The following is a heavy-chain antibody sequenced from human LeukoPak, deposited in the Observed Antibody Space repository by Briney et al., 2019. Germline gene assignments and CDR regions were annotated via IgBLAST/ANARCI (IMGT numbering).Heavy chain of an antibody. V-gene: IGHV4-34*01. Sequence: SETLSLTCAVYGGSFSGYYWSWIRQPPGKGLEWIGEINHSGSTNYNPSLKSRVTILVDTSKNQFSLKLSSVTAADTAMYYCARNGPYYYYMDVWGKGTTVTVSS. J-gene: IGHJ6*03. CDR1: GGSFSGYY. CDR2: INHSGST. CDR3: ARNGPYYYYMDV.